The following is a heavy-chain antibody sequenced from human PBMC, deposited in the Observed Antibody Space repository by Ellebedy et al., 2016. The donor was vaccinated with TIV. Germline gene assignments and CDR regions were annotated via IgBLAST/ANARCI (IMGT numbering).Heavy chain of an antibody. Sequence: MPSETLSLTCSVSGGSVSSTRYYWAWIRQPPGKGLEYIGSVVYSGSPYYNPSFKSRVTLSADTSKNQFSMNLRTVTAADPAVYYCARTDPWQPIDDWGQGILVSVSS. CDR2: VVYSGSP. CDR3: ARTDPWQPIDD. D-gene: IGHD2-21*02. CDR1: GGSVSSTRYY. J-gene: IGHJ4*02. V-gene: IGHV4-39*01.